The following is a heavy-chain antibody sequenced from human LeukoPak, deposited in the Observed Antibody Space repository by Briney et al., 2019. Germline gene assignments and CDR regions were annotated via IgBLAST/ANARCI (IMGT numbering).Heavy chain of an antibody. V-gene: IGHV1-8*02. CDR3: ARVPNGGDEFDP. J-gene: IGHJ5*02. CDR1: GYTFTTYG. D-gene: IGHD2-21*02. CDR2: MNPTSGNT. Sequence: GASVKVSCKASGYTFTTYGISWVRQAPGQGLEWMGWMNPTSGNTGYAQKFQGRVTMTRDTSIGTAYMELSSLRSEDSAVYYCARVPNGGDEFDPWGQGTLVTVSS.